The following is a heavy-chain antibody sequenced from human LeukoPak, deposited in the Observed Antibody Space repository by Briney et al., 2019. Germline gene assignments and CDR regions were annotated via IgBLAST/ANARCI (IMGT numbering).Heavy chain of an antibody. V-gene: IGHV4-31*03. D-gene: IGHD6-6*01. J-gene: IGHJ4*02. Sequence: SETLSLTCTVSGGSISSGGYYWSWIRQHPGKGLEWIGYIYYSGSTYYNPSLKSRVTISVDTSKNQFSLKLSSVTAADTAVYYCARIQASIAAKYYFDYWGQGTLVTVSS. CDR1: GGSISSGGYY. CDR2: IYYSGST. CDR3: ARIQASIAAKYYFDY.